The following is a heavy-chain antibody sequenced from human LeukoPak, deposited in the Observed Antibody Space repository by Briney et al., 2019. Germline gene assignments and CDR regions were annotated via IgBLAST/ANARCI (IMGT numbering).Heavy chain of an antibody. V-gene: IGHV3-21*01. J-gene: IGHJ4*02. CDR3: ARGGVRRGYYDY. Sequence: GGSLRLSCAASGFTFSPYSMTWVRQAPGKGLEWVSSISSSSSYIYYANSVKGRFTISRDNAKNSLYLQMNSLRTEDTAIYYCARGGVRRGYYDYWGQGTLVTVSS. D-gene: IGHD1-14*01. CDR1: GFTFSPYS. CDR2: ISSSSSYI.